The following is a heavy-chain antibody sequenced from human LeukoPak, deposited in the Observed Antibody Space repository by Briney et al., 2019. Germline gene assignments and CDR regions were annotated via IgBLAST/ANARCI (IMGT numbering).Heavy chain of an antibody. CDR2: IYYSGST. CDR3: AREGGYCSGGSCYSPFDY. D-gene: IGHD2-15*01. CDR1: GYSISSGYY. Sequence: SETLSLTCTVSGYSISSGYYWSWIRQPPGKGLEWIGYIYYSGSTNYNPSLKSRVTISVDTSKNQFSLKLSSVTAADTAVYYCAREGGYCSGGSCYSPFDYWGQGTLVTVSS. V-gene: IGHV4-61*01. J-gene: IGHJ4*02.